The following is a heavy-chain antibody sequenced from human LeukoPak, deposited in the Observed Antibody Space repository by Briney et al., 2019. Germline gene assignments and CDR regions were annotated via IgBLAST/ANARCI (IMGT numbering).Heavy chain of an antibody. CDR3: ARGASGWYWGLDY. CDR1: GFTFSSYW. J-gene: IGHJ4*02. V-gene: IGHV3-7*01. Sequence: GGSLRLSCAASGFTFSSYWMSWVRQAPGKGLEWVANIKQDGSEKYYVDSVKGRFTISRDNAKNSLYLQMNSLRAEDTAVYYCARGASGWYWGLDYWGQGTLVIVSS. CDR2: IKQDGSEK. D-gene: IGHD6-19*01.